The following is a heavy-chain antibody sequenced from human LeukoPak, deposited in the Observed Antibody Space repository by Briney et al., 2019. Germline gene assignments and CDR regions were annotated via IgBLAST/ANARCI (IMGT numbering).Heavy chain of an antibody. J-gene: IGHJ5*02. D-gene: IGHD2-2*02. CDR3: ARQVAVVPAAIHWFDP. V-gene: IGHV4-39*01. Sequence: SETLSLTCTVSGGSISSSSYYWGWIRQPPGKGLEWIGSIYYSGSTYYNPSLKSRVTISVDTSKNQFSLKLSSVTAADTAVYYCARQVAVVPAAIHWFDPWGQGTLVTVSS. CDR2: IYYSGST. CDR1: GGSISSSSYY.